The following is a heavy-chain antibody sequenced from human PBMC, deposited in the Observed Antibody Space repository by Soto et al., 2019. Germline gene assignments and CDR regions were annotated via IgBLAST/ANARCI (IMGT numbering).Heavy chain of an antibody. J-gene: IGHJ4*02. V-gene: IGHV3-30*18. CDR3: AKESGSSRSPLDY. CDR1: GFTFSSYG. D-gene: IGHD6-13*01. CDR2: ISYDGSNK. Sequence: QVQLVESGGGVVQPGRSLRLSCAASGFTFSSYGMHWVRQAPGKGLEWVAVISYDGSNKYYADSVKGRFTISRDNSKNTLYLQMNSLRAEDTAVYYCAKESGSSRSPLDYWGQGTLVTVSS.